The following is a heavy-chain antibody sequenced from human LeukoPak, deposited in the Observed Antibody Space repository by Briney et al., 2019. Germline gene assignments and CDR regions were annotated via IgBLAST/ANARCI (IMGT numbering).Heavy chain of an antibody. CDR3: ARDWGIAAATPYYFDH. Sequence: SQTLSLTCTVSVGSISSGNYYYSWIRRSAGKGMEWIGNIYMSGSTRYNPSLMSRVAMSVDTSKNQFSLKISSATAADTAVYYCARDWGIAAATPYYFDHWGQGILVTVSS. CDR1: VGSISSGNYY. D-gene: IGHD6-13*01. J-gene: IGHJ4*02. CDR2: IYMSGST. V-gene: IGHV4-61*09.